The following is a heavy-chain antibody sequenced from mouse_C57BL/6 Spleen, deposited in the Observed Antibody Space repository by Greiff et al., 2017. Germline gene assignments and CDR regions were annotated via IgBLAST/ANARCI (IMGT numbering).Heavy chain of an antibody. D-gene: IGHD1-1*01. CDR3: ARITTGVGGY. J-gene: IGHJ2*01. CDR1: GYTFTSYT. V-gene: IGHV1-4*01. Sequence: VQGVESGAELARPGASVKMSCKASGYTFTSYTMHWVKQRPGQGLEWIGYINPSSGYTKYNQKFKDKATLTADKSSSTAYMQLSSLTSEDSAVYYCARITTGVGGYWGQGTTLTVSS. CDR2: INPSSGYT.